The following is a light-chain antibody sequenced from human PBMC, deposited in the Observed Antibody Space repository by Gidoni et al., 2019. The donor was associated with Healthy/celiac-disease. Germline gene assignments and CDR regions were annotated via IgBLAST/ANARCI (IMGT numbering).Light chain of an antibody. CDR3: MQALQTPPT. CDR2: LGS. CDR1: QSLLHSNGYNY. Sequence: ILMTQSPLSLPVTPVEPASISCRSSQSLLHSNGYNYLDWYLQKPGQSPQLLIYLGSNRASGVPDRFSGSGSGTDFTLKISRVEAEDVGVYYCMQALQTPPTFGGGTKVEIK. V-gene: IGKV2-28*01. J-gene: IGKJ4*01.